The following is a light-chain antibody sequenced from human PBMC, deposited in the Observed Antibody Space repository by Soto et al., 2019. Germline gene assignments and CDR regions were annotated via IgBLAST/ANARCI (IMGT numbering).Light chain of an antibody. CDR2: EVS. CDR3: SSYTGSSTHV. CDR1: GSDVGGYNY. V-gene: IGLV2-14*01. Sequence: QSVLTQPASVSGSPGQSITISCTGTGSDVGGYNYVSWYQQHPGKAPKLMIYEVSNRPSGVSNRFSGSKSGNTASLPISGLQAEDEADYYCSSYTGSSTHVFGTGTKLTVL. J-gene: IGLJ1*01.